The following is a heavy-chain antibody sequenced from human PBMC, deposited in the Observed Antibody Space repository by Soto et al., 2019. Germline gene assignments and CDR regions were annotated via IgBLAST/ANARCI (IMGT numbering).Heavy chain of an antibody. D-gene: IGHD1-26*01. J-gene: IGHJ4*01. CDR1: GFTFSDYY. CDR2: ISSSSGHI. V-gene: IGHV3-11*06. Sequence: LRLSCAASGFTFSDYYMSWMRQAPGKGLEWVSSISSSSGHIYYADSLKGRFTLSRDNAKNSLYLQMNSLRAEDTAVYYCTRHWLATREFDYWGQGTLVTISS. CDR3: TRHWLATREFDY.